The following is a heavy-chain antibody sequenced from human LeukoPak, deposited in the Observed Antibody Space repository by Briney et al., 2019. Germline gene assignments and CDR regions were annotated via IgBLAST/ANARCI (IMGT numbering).Heavy chain of an antibody. CDR1: GFKFSSNW. V-gene: IGHV3-7*01. Sequence: PGGSLRLSCAASGFKFSSNWMSWVRQAPGKGLEWVANIKQDGSEKDYVDSVKGRFTFSRDNAKNSLYLQMNSLRAEDTAVYYCAREGPSVTPYYWGQGTLVTVSS. D-gene: IGHD4-17*01. CDR3: AREGPSVTPYY. J-gene: IGHJ4*02. CDR2: IKQDGSEK.